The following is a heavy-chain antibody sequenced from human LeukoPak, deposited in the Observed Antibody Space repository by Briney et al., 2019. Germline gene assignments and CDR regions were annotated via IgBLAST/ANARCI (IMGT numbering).Heavy chain of an antibody. CDR3: TKASLAFGTKYFDP. CDR2: MNPKSGNT. Sequence: GASVKVSCKASGYTFTGYYMHWVRQAPGQGLEWMGWMNPKSGNTGYGQKFQGRVTMTRVTSITTAYMELRSLRSDDTAVYYRTKASLAFGTKYFDPWGQGTLVTVSS. D-gene: IGHD3-10*01. CDR1: GYTFTGYY. V-gene: IGHV1-2*02. J-gene: IGHJ5*02.